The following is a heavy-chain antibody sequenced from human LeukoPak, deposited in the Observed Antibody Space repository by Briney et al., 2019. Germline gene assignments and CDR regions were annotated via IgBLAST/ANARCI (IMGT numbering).Heavy chain of an antibody. J-gene: IGHJ4*02. CDR2: LSDDGSNK. D-gene: IGHD6-13*01. CDR3: AKDPHSSSWYYFDS. CDR1: RFTFSYFA. Sequence: GGSLRLSCAASRFTFSYFAMHWVRQAPAKGLEWVAVLSDDGSNKFYADSVKGRFTISRDNSKNTLYLQMNSLRAEDTAFYYCAKDPHSSSWYYFDSWGQGTLVTVSS. V-gene: IGHV3-30*18.